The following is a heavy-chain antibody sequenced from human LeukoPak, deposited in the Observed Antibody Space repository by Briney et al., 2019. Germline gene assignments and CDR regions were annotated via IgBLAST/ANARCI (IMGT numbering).Heavy chain of an antibody. CDR2: INPYNGNT. CDR3: ARDGYFDY. CDR1: GYTFTSYI. V-gene: IGHV1-18*04. J-gene: IGHJ4*02. Sequence: GASVTVSFKGTGYTFTSYIISWVRQAPGQGREWMGWINPYNGNTNYAQRLQGRVTMTADTSTSTAYMDLMSLRSDDTAVYYCARDGYFDYWGQGTLVTVSS.